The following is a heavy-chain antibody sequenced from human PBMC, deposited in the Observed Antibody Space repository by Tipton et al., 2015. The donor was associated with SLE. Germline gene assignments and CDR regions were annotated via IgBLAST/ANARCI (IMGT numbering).Heavy chain of an antibody. J-gene: IGHJ4*02. V-gene: IGHV3-30*18. CDR1: GFTFSGYG. CDR3: AKPRTTTADYFDY. Sequence: RSLRLSCAASGFTFSGYGMHWVRQAPGKGLEWVAVIWYDGSNKYYADSVKGRFTISRDNSKNTLYLQMNSLRAEDTAVYYCAKPRTTTADYFDYWGQGTLVTVSS. CDR2: IWYDGSNK. D-gene: IGHD1-1*01.